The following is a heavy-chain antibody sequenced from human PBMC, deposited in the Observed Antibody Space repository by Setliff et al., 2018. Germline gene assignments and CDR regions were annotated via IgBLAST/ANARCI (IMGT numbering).Heavy chain of an antibody. D-gene: IGHD6-6*01. CDR3: ARGRNVAARLLDS. J-gene: IGHJ4*02. Sequence: SETLSLTCAAYGGTFSDYYWTWIRQTPGKGLEWVGEINHRGSTNYNPSLKSRVTISVDTSRDQFSLKLISMTAADTAVYYCARGRNVAARLLDSWSQGTLVTVSS. CDR1: GGTFSDYY. V-gene: IGHV4-34*01. CDR2: INHRGST.